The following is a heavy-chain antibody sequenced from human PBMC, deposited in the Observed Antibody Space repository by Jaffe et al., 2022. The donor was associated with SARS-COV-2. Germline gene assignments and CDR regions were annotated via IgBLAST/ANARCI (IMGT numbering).Heavy chain of an antibody. Sequence: EVQLVQSGAEVKKPGESLKISCRGSGYTFSYYWIGWVRQMPGKGLEWMGIIYPGDSNTRYSPAFQGQVTVSVDKSISTAYLYWSSLKASDSAIYYCARHVGQGGYTNEAFSYWGQGTPVTVSS. CDR1: GYTFSYYW. V-gene: IGHV5-51*01. CDR3: ARHVGQGGYTNEAFSY. CDR2: IYPGDSNT. D-gene: IGHD5-18*01. J-gene: IGHJ4*02.